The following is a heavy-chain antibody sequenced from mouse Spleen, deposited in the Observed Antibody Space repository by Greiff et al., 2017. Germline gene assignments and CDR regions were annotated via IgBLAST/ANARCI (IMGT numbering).Heavy chain of an antibody. D-gene: IGHD2-4*01. Sequence: VQLQQSGPVLVKPGASVKMSCKASGYTFTDYYMNWVKQSHGKSLEWIGVINPYNGGTSYNQKFKGKATLTVDKSSSTAYMELNSLTSEDSAVYYCASAMITTMDYWGQGTSVTVSS. CDR1: GYTFTDYY. CDR2: INPYNGGT. J-gene: IGHJ4*01. CDR3: ASAMITTMDY. V-gene: IGHV1-19*01.